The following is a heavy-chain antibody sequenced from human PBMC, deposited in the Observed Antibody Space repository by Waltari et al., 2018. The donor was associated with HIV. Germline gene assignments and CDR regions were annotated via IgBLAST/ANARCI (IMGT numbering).Heavy chain of an antibody. CDR3: ARGPGRLGQLVQYYYYGMDV. Sequence: QLQLQESGPGLVKPSETLSLTCTVSGGSISSSSYYWGWIRQPPGKGLEWIGSIYYSGSTYYNPSLKSRVTISVDTSKNQFSLKLSSVTAADTAVYYCARGPGRLGQLVQYYYYGMDVWGQGTTVTVSS. D-gene: IGHD6-6*01. CDR2: IYYSGST. V-gene: IGHV4-39*01. J-gene: IGHJ6*02. CDR1: GGSISSSSYY.